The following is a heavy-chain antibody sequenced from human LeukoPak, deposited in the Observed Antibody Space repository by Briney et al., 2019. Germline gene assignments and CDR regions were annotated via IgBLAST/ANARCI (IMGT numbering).Heavy chain of an antibody. V-gene: IGHV3-30*04. J-gene: IGHJ4*02. D-gene: IGHD2-15*01. CDR1: GFTFSSYA. CDR2: ISYDGSNK. CDR3: GRGYSTTPPDY. Sequence: PGGSLRLSCAASGFTFSSYAMHWVRQAPGKGLEWVAVISYDGSNKYYADSVKGRFTISRDNSKNTLYLQMNSLRAEDTAMYYCGRGYSTTPPDYWGQGTLVTVPS.